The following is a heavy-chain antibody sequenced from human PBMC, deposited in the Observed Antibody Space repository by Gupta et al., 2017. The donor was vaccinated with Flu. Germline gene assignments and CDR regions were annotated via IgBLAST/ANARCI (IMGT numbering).Heavy chain of an antibody. CDR3: AKARSSSSSLGAGFDP. CDR2: ISGSGGST. Sequence: QLLESGGGLVQPGGSLRLSCAASGFTFSSYAMSWVRQAPGKGLEWVSAISGSGGSTYYADSVKGRFTISRDNSKNTLYLQMNSLRAEDTAVYYCAKARSSSSSLGAGFDPWVQGTLVTVSS. D-gene: IGHD6-6*01. V-gene: IGHV3-23*01. CDR1: GFTFSSYA. J-gene: IGHJ5*02.